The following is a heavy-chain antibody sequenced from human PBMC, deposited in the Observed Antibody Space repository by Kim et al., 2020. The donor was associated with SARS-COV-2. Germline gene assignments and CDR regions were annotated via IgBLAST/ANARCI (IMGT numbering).Heavy chain of an antibody. CDR1: GFTFSSFL. V-gene: IGHV3-33*08. CDR2: IWYDGSNK. Sequence: GGSLRLSCAASGFTFSSFLMHWVRQAPGKGLEWVAVIWYDGSNKYYADSVKGRFTISRDNSNNILYLQMNSLRTEDTALYYCAREQGELTFDYWGQGTL. J-gene: IGHJ4*02. D-gene: IGHD1-7*01. CDR3: AREQGELTFDY.